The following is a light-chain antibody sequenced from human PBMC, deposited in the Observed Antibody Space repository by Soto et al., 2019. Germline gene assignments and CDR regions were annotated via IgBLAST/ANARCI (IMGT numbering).Light chain of an antibody. CDR3: QQYNNWPS. CDR2: GPS. J-gene: IGKJ4*02. V-gene: IGKV3-15*01. Sequence: EIVMTQSPATLSVSPGERATLSCRASQSVSSNLAWYQQKPGQAPRRLIYGPSTRATGIPGRFSGSGSGTQSTLTISSLQSEGFAVYYWQQYNNWPSFGGGTKVEIK. CDR1: QSVSSN.